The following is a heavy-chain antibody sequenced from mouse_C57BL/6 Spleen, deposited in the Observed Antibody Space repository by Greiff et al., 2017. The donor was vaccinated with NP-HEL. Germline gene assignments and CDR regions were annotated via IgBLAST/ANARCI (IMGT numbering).Heavy chain of an antibody. CDR1: GFSINSDCY. Sequence: VQLKQSGPSLVRPSQTLSLTCTVTGFSINSDCYWIWIRQFPGNKLEYIGYTFYSGITYYNPSLESRTYITRDTSKNQFSLKLSSVTTEDTATYYCARARNHYYAMDYWGQGTSVTVSS. V-gene: IGHV3-3*01. CDR2: TFYSGIT. CDR3: ARARNHYYAMDY. J-gene: IGHJ4*01. D-gene: IGHD2-1*01.